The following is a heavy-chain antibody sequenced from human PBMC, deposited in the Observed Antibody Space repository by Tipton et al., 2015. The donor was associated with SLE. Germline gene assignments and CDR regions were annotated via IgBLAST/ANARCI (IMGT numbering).Heavy chain of an antibody. CDR2: ISPYNGNT. Sequence: QLVQSGAEVKKPGASVKVYCKASGYTFTNYGISWVRQAPGQGLEWMGWISPYNGNTDSAQNLQGRVTMTADTSTTTAYMELRSLRSDDTAVYYCARSYYGSRHYYTHADHWGQGTQVTVSS. CDR1: GYTFTNYG. V-gene: IGHV1-18*01. J-gene: IGHJ4*02. D-gene: IGHD3-10*01. CDR3: ARSYYGSRHYYTHADH.